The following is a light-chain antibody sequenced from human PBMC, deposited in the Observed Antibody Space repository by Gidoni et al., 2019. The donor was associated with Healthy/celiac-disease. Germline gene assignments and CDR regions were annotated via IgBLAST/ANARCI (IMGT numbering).Light chain of an antibody. Sequence: DIQMTQSPSSLSASVGDSVTITCRASQGIRHDLGWYQQKPGKAPKRLIYAASSLQSGVPSRFSGSGSGKEFTLTISSLQPEDFATYYCLQHNSYPLTFGGGTKVEIK. CDR3: LQHNSYPLT. CDR1: QGIRHD. V-gene: IGKV1-17*01. CDR2: AAS. J-gene: IGKJ4*01.